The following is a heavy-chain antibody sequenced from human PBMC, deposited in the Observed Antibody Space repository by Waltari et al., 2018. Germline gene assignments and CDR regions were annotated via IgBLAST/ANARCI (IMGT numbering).Heavy chain of an antibody. CDR3: ARDQGAGYSSGWYFL. CDR2: IYYSGST. V-gene: IGHV4-39*07. D-gene: IGHD6-19*01. CDR1: GGSISSSSYY. J-gene: IGHJ4*02. Sequence: QLQLQESGPGLVKPSETLSLTCTVPGGSISSSSYYWGWLRQPPGKGLEWIGSIYYSGSTYYNPSLNSRVTISVDTSKNQFSLKLSSVTAADTAVYYCARDQGAGYSSGWYFLWGQGTLVTVSS.